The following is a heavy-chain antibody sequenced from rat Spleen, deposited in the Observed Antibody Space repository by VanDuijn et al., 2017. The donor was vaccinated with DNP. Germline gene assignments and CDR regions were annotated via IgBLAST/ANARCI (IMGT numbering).Heavy chain of an antibody. J-gene: IGHJ2*01. Sequence: EVQLVESGGDLVQPGRSLKLSCVASGFTFSKYDMAWVRQAPTKGLEWVASISPSGGSSYFRDSVKGRFTVSRDNAKSSLYLQMDSLRSEDTATYYCARPDYWGQGVMVTVSS. CDR3: ARPDY. V-gene: IGHV5-25*01. CDR2: ISPSGGSS. CDR1: GFTFSKYD.